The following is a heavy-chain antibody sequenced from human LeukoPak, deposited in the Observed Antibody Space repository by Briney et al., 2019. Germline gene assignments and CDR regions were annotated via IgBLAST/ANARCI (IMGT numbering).Heavy chain of an antibody. J-gene: IGHJ4*02. D-gene: IGHD3-10*01. CDR3: ARGGLWFGEGDFDY. V-gene: IGHV4-59*01. CDR1: GGSISSYY. CDR2: IYYSGST. Sequence: SETLSLTCTVSGGSISSYYWNWIRQPPGKGLEWIGYIYYSGSTNYNPSLKSRVTISVDTSKNQFSLKLSSVTAADTAVYYCARGGLWFGEGDFDYWGQGTLVTVSS.